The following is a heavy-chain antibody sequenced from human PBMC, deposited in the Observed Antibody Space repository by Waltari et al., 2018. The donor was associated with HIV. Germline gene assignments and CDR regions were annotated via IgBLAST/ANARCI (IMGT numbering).Heavy chain of an antibody. CDR2: ISSSSSYI. Sequence: EVQLVESGGGLVKPGGSLRISCAASGFTLSSYSMNWVRQAPGKGLEWVSSISSSSSYIYYADSVKGRFTISRDNAKNSLYLQMNRLSAEDTAVYYCARVNHYYGMDVWGQGTTVTVSS. J-gene: IGHJ6*02. V-gene: IGHV3-21*01. CDR1: GFTLSSYS. CDR3: ARVNHYYGMDV.